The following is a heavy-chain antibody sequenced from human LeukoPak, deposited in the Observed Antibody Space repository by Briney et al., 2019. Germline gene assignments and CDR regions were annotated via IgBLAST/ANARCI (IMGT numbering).Heavy chain of an antibody. CDR3: AKDRSVRGASYGMDV. CDR1: GFTFSSYG. V-gene: IGHV3-30*18. J-gene: IGHJ6*02. CDR2: ISYDGSNK. Sequence: SLRLSCAASGFTFSSYGMHWVRQAPGKGLEWVAVISYDGSNKYYADSVKGRFTISRDNSKNTLYLQMNSLRAEDTAVYYCAKDRSVRGASYGMDVWGQGTTVTVSS. D-gene: IGHD3-10*01.